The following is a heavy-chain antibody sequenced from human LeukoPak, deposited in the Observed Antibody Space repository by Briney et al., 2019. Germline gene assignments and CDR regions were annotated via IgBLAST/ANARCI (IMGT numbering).Heavy chain of an antibody. CDR3: ASRAASVTLGY. V-gene: IGHV1-2*06. J-gene: IGHJ4*02. D-gene: IGHD2-15*01. CDR2: MNPSSGVT. Sequence: ASVSVSCTASGYTFSGYQVHWLRQAPGQGLEWMGRMNPSSGVTNYAQKFQGRVTMTRDTSINTAYLDLSALKSDDTAVYYCASRAASVTLGYWGQGTLVTVSS. CDR1: GYTFSGYQ.